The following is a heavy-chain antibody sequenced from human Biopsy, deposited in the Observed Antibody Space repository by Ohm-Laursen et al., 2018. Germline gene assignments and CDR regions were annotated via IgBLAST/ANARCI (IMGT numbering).Heavy chain of an antibody. J-gene: IGHJ6*02. CDR2: VYYSGTT. V-gene: IGHV4-59*01. CDR3: TRATNSTGWPYYYFYGMDI. Sequence: SQTLSFTCPVSGGSISSDWWSWIRQTPGKGLEWIGYVYYSGTTTYNPSLRSRVTISVDTSMNQISLRLQSVTAADTAIYYCTRATNSTGWPYYYFYGMDIWGQGTTVTVSS. D-gene: IGHD2/OR15-2a*01. CDR1: GGSISSDW.